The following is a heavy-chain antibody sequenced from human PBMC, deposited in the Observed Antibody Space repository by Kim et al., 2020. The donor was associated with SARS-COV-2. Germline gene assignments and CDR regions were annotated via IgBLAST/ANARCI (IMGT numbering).Heavy chain of an antibody. CDR3: ARYPPGVWYGMDV. CDR2: IYYSGST. CDR1: GGSISSYY. V-gene: IGHV4-59*08. J-gene: IGHJ6*02. D-gene: IGHD3-10*01. Sequence: SETLSLTCTVSGGSISSYYWSWIRQPPGKGLEWIGYIYYSGSTNYNPSLKSRVTISVDTSKNQFSLKLSSVTAADTAVYYCARYPPGVWYGMDVWGQGTTVTVSS.